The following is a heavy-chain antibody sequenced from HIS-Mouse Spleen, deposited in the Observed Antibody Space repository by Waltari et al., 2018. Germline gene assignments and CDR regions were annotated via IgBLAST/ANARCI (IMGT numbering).Heavy chain of an antibody. D-gene: IGHD5-18*01. CDR1: GFSFGSYA. CDR3: AKVWPELKTVDTPMAFDY. J-gene: IGHJ4*02. Sequence: EVQLLESGGGLVQPGGSLRRSCSASGFSFGSYALSWVRQAPGKGLEWVSAISGSGGSTYYADSVKGRFTISRDNSKNTLYLQMNSLRAEDTAVYYCAKVWPELKTVDTPMAFDYWGQGTLVTVSS. V-gene: IGHV3-23*01. CDR2: ISGSGGST.